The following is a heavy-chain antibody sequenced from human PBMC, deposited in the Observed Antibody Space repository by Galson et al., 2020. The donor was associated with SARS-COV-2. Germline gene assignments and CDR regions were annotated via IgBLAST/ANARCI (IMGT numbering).Heavy chain of an antibody. Sequence: GGSLRLSCAASGFTFSSYAMHWVRQAPGKGLEWVAVISYDGSNKYYADSVKGRFTISRDNSKNTVYLQMNSLRVEDTAVYYCARERYGAGSYSEADFWGQGTLVSVSS. CDR3: ARERYGAGSYSEADF. CDR1: GFTFSSYA. V-gene: IGHV3-30*04. CDR2: ISYDGSNK. D-gene: IGHD3-10*01. J-gene: IGHJ4*02.